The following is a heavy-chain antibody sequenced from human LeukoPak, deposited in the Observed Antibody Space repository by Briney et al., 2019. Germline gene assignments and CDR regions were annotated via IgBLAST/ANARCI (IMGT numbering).Heavy chain of an antibody. CDR1: GGTCSSYA. CDR2: IITIFGTA. J-gene: IGHJ3*02. CDR3: ARLLGLVDPSSDAFDI. Sequence: ASVKVSCKSSGGTCSSYAISWVRQAPGQGLEWMGGIITIFGTANYAQKFQGRVTITTDESTSTAYMELSSLRSEDTAVYYCARLLGLVDPSSDAFDIWGQGTMVTVSS. V-gene: IGHV1-69*05. D-gene: IGHD6-19*01.